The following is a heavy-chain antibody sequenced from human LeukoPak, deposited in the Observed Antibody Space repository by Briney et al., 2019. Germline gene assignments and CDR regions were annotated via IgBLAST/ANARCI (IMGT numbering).Heavy chain of an antibody. J-gene: IGHJ5*02. Sequence: SVKVSCKASGGTFSSYAISWVRQAPGQGLEWMGGIIPIFGTANYAQKFKGRVTITADKSKSTAYMELSSLRSEDTAVYYCARSGSYYIGFWFDPWGQGTLVTVSS. CDR3: ARSGSYYIGFWFDP. CDR2: IIPIFGTA. D-gene: IGHD1-26*01. V-gene: IGHV1-69*06. CDR1: GGTFSSYA.